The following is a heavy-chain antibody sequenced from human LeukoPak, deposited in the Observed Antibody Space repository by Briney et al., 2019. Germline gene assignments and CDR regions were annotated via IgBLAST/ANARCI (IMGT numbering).Heavy chain of an antibody. D-gene: IGHD6-13*01. CDR1: GGSINSYY. V-gene: IGHV4-59*12. CDR3: ARTSRAAAAGLYYFDY. CDR2: IHYTGST. Sequence: PSETLSLTCSVSGGSINSYYWSWIRQPPGKGLECIGYIHYTGSTNYNPSLKSRVTISVDTSKNQFSLKLSSVTAADTAVYYCARTSRAAAAGLYYFDYWGQGTLVTVSS. J-gene: IGHJ4*02.